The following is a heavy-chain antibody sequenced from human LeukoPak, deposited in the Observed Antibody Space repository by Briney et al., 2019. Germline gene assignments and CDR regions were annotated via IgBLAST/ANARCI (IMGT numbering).Heavy chain of an antibody. CDR2: ISYDGSTK. CDR3: AKDHEDRGYYYYYGMDV. D-gene: IGHD1-14*01. CDR1: GFTFSTYA. Sequence: GGSLRLSCAASGFTFSTYAMHWVRQAPGKGLEWVAVISYDGSTKYYADSVKGRFTISRDNSKNTVYLQMNSLRAEDTAVYYCAKDHEDRGYYYYYGMDVWGQGTTVTVSS. V-gene: IGHV3-30-3*01. J-gene: IGHJ6*02.